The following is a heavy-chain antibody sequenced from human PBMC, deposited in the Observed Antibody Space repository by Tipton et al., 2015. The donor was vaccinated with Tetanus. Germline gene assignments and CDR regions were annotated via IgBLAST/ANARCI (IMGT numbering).Heavy chain of an antibody. Sequence: SLRLSCAASGFSLSDYYIDWVRQTPGKRLEWMALIWYDGSNTDYADSVRGRFTISRDNSKSTVFLQMNSLRVDDTALYYCVRRANTGHFCNAFDLWGEGTLVTVSS. CDR2: IWYDGSNT. V-gene: IGHV3-33*08. J-gene: IGHJ3*01. CDR3: VRRANTGHFCNAFDL. D-gene: IGHD2-8*02. CDR1: GFSLSDYY.